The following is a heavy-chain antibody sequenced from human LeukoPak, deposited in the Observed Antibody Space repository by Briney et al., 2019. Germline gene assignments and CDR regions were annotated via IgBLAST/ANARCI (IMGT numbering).Heavy chain of an antibody. D-gene: IGHD2-15*01. V-gene: IGHV3-53*01. CDR1: GLSVSSTY. CDR2: IYSGGGT. J-gene: IGHJ4*02. Sequence: HPGGSLRLSCAASGLSVSSTYMTWVRQAPGKGLEWVSVIYSGGGTNYADSLKGRFSISRDNSKNTLYLQMNSLRAGDTAVYYCVGEDKYWGQGTLVTVSS. CDR3: VGEDKY.